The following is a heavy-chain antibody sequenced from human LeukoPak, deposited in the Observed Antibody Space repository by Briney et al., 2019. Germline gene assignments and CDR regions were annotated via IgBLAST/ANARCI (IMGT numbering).Heavy chain of an antibody. Sequence: SETLSLTCTVSGGSISSHYWSWIRQPPGKGLEWIGYIYYSGSTNYNPSLKSRVTISVDTSKNQFSLKLSSVTAADTAVYYCARAQAGRPYYYDSSGYYFWGQGTLVTVSS. CDR3: ARAQAGRPYYYDSSGYYF. CDR1: GGSISSHY. V-gene: IGHV4-59*11. D-gene: IGHD3-22*01. CDR2: IYYSGST. J-gene: IGHJ4*02.